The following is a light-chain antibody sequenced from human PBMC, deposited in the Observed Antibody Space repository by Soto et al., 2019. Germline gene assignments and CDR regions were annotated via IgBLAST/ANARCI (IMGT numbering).Light chain of an antibody. J-gene: IGLJ3*02. CDR1: SGHSSYI. V-gene: IGLV4-60*02. Sequence: QSVLTQSSYASASLGSSVKLTCTLSSGHSSYIIAWHQQQPGKAPRYLMKLESSGSYNKGSGVPDRFSGSSSGADRYLTISNLQFEDEADYYCETGDSNTWVFGGGTKLTVL. CDR3: ETGDSNTWV. CDR2: LESSGSY.